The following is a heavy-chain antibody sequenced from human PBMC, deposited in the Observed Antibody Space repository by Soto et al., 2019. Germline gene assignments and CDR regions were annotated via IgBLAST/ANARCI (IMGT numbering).Heavy chain of an antibody. V-gene: IGHV3-11*01. CDR2: IVSSGTTT. Sequence: PGGSLRLSCAASGFTFSDFYISWIRQAPGKGLEWVSYIVSSGTTTYYAESLKGRLTISRDNAKTTVHLQMNSLRDEDTAVDYCARLDVRGSFHFDYWGQGTLVTVSS. D-gene: IGHD3-10*01. CDR3: ARLDVRGSFHFDY. CDR1: GFTFSDFY. J-gene: IGHJ4*02.